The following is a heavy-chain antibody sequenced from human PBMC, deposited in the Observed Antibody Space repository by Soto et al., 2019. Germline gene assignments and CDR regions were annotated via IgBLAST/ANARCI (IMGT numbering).Heavy chain of an antibody. D-gene: IGHD3-16*01. CDR3: ARHHYYDFVW. V-gene: IGHV4-59*08. CDR1: CGSISSYY. J-gene: IGHJ4*02. Sequence: SETLSLTCIVSCGSISSYYWSWIRQPPGNGLYCIGCISYSVITNXXPSLKSRXXISVDTSRNHXSLKLXSVTAAYTAVYYCARHHYYDFVWWRQGTLVTVSS. CDR2: ISYSVIT.